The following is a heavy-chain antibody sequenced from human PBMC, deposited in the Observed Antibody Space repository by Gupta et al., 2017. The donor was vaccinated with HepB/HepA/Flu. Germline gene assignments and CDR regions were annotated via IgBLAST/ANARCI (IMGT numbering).Heavy chain of an antibody. Sequence: QVQLLESGGGVVQPGGSLRLSCAASGFTFSTYAMHWVRQAPGKGLELVTVVSYDGSHTHYADSVKGRFTNSRDNSKNTLYLQMTSVRAEDTAVYYCARDSRADAFDIWGQGTMVTVSS. CDR2: VSYDGSHT. V-gene: IGHV3-30*04. CDR1: GFTFSTYA. CDR3: ARDSRADAFDI. J-gene: IGHJ3*02. D-gene: IGHD2-2*01.